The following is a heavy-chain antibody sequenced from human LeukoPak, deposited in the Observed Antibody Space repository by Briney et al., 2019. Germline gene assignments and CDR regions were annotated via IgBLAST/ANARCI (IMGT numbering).Heavy chain of an antibody. V-gene: IGHV1-18*01. Sequence: ASVKVSCKASGYTFTSYGISWVRQAPGQGLEWMGWISAYNGNTNYAQKLQGRVTMTTETSTSTAYMELRSLRSDDTAVYYCARVSGTHKMDAFDIWGQGTMVTVSS. CDR2: ISAYNGNT. J-gene: IGHJ3*02. CDR3: ARVSGTHKMDAFDI. D-gene: IGHD1-1*01. CDR1: GYTFTSYG.